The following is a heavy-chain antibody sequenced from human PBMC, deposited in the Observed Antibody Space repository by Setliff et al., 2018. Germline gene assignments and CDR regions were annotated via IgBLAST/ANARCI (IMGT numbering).Heavy chain of an antibody. CDR3: ASIDWGENFYKTDV. D-gene: IGHD7-27*01. J-gene: IGHJ6*03. V-gene: IGHV3-74*01. CDR1: GFAFSKYW. CDR2: ISPDGTIT. Sequence: PGGSLRLSCGASGFAFSKYWMYWVRQVPGKGLVWVSRISPDGTITNYADSVKGRFTISRDNAKSTLYLQMSSLRGEDTAVYFCASIDWGENFYKTDVWGKGTMVTVSS.